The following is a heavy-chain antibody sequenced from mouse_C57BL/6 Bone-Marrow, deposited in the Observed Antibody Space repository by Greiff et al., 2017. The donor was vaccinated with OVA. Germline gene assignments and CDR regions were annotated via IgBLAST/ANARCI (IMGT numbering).Heavy chain of an antibody. CDR1: GFTFSSYA. J-gene: IGHJ3*01. D-gene: IGHD2-4*01. CDR3: TRERDYDVGAWFAY. V-gene: IGHV5-9-1*02. Sequence: EVQGVESGEGLVKPGGSLKLSCAASGFTFSSYAMSWVRQTPEKRLEWVAYISSGGDYIYYADTVKGRFTISRDNARNTLYLQMSSLKSEDTAMYYCTRERDYDVGAWFAYWGQGTLVTVSA. CDR2: ISSGGDYI.